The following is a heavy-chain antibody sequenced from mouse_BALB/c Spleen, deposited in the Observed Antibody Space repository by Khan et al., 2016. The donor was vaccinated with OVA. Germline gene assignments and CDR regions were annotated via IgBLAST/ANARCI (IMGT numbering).Heavy chain of an antibody. V-gene: IGHV3-2*02. CDR1: GHSITSGYG. CDR2: ISHSGST. J-gene: IGHJ2*01. Sequence: QLEESGPGLVKPSQSLSLTCTVTGHSITSGYGRNWIRQFPGNKLEWMGYISHSGSTNYNPSLKSRISITRDTSKNQFFLQLNSVTTEDTATYYCDRAARVKNWGQGTTLTVSS. CDR3: DRAARVKN. D-gene: IGHD3-3*01.